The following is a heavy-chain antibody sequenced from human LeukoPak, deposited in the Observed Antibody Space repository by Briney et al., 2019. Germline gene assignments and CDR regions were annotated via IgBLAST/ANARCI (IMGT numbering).Heavy chain of an antibody. D-gene: IGHD2-2*02. CDR3: ARGGVNEDIVVVPAAIRSYYFDY. CDR2: ISHREVT. J-gene: IGHJ4*02. Sequence: PSETLSLTCAVYGGSFSGYYWSWIRQPPGKRLEWIGEISHREVTNCNPSLQSRLTISVDTSKNQFSLKLGSVTAADTAVYYCARGGVNEDIVVVPAAIRSYYFDYWGQGTLVTVSS. V-gene: IGHV4-34*01. CDR1: GGSFSGYY.